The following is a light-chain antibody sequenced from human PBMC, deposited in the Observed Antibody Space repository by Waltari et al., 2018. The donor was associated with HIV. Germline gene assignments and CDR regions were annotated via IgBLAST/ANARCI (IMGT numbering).Light chain of an antibody. CDR1: QSVNTN. CDR3: QQYNNLPIT. J-gene: IGKJ5*01. Sequence: EVVMTQSPATLSVSVGERATLSCRGSQSVNTNLAWYQQKPGQAPRLLIYGASTRATGIPARFSASGSGTDFTLTISSLQSEDFAVYYCQQYNNLPITFGQGTRLEIE. V-gene: IGKV3-15*01. CDR2: GAS.